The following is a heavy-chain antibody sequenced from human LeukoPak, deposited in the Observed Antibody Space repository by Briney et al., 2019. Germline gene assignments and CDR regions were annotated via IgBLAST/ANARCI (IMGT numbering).Heavy chain of an antibody. D-gene: IGHD3-22*01. CDR1: GFTFSSYW. CDR3: ARDWLAGNPYHAFDL. Sequence: GGSLRLSCAASGFTFSSYWMSWVRQAPGKGLECVANIKEDGSEEYYVGSVKGRFSISRDNAKNSLYLQMNSLRAEDTAVYYCARDWLAGNPYHAFDLWGKGTMVTVSS. J-gene: IGHJ3*01. CDR2: IKEDGSEE. V-gene: IGHV3-7*01.